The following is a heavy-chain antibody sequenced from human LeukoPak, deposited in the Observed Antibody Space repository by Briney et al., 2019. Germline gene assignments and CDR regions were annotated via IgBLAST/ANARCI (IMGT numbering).Heavy chain of an antibody. J-gene: IGHJ4*02. D-gene: IGHD1-26*01. V-gene: IGHV1-2*02. CDR2: INPNSGGT. CDR1: GYTFTGYY. CDR3: ARTLSGSYWGFVY. Sequence: GASVKVSCKASGYTFTGYYMHWVRQAPGQGLEWMGWINPNSGGTNYAQKFQGRVTMTRDTSISTAYMELSRLRSDDTAVYYCARTLSGSYWGFVYWGQGTLVTVSS.